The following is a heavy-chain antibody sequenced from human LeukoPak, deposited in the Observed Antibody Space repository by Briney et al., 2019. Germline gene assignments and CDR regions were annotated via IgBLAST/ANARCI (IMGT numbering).Heavy chain of an antibody. V-gene: IGHV5-51*01. Sequence: GESLKISCKGSGYSFTSYWIGWVRQMPGKGLEWMGIIYPSDSETRYSPSFQGQVTISVDKSISTAYQQWSSLKASDTAMYYCARSPFRGVMVDYWGQGTLVTVSS. CDR1: GYSFTSYW. CDR3: ARSPFRGVMVDY. D-gene: IGHD3-10*01. J-gene: IGHJ4*02. CDR2: IYPSDSET.